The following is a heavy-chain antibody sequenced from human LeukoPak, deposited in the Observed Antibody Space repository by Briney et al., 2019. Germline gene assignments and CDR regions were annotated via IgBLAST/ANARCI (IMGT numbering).Heavy chain of an antibody. CDR3: ARAVVNYYDSKGDRPYGAFDI. Sequence: ASVKVSCKASGYTFTNYCIHWVRRAPGQGLEWMGIINPSAGATNYAQKFQGRVTMTRDTSTTTVYMELSSLRSEDTAVYYCARAVVNYYDSKGDRPYGAFDIWGHGTMVTVSS. CDR1: GYTFTNYC. J-gene: IGHJ3*02. D-gene: IGHD3-22*01. V-gene: IGHV1-46*01. CDR2: INPSAGAT.